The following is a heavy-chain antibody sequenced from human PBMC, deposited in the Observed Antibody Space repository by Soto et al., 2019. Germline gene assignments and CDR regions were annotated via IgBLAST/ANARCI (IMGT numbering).Heavy chain of an antibody. D-gene: IGHD3-9*01. CDR2: IIPMIGRP. CDR1: GGTFNNYG. V-gene: IGHV1-69*01. CDR3: ASWDYDVLTGYSYDD. J-gene: IGHJ4*02. Sequence: QVQLVQSGAEVKKPGSSVKVSCKASGGTFNNYGMGWVRQAPGQGLEWMGGIIPMIGRPNYAQKFQGRLTLTADASRSTAYMELRSLRSDDTAVYYCASWDYDVLTGYSYDDWGQGTLVTVSS.